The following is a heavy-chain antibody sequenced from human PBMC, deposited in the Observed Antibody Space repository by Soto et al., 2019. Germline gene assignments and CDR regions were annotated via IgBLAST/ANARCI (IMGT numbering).Heavy chain of an antibody. CDR2: INPNSGGT. Sequence: ASVKVACKATGYTFTDYYMNCVGRSAVQWLEWMGWINPNSGGTNYAQKFQGRVTMTRDTSISTAYMELSRLRSDDTAVYYCARDSNTDYYGSGSYYWSYWGQGTLVTVSS. CDR1: GYTFTDYY. CDR3: ARDSNTDYYGSGSYYWSY. J-gene: IGHJ4*02. V-gene: IGHV1-2*02. D-gene: IGHD3-10*01.